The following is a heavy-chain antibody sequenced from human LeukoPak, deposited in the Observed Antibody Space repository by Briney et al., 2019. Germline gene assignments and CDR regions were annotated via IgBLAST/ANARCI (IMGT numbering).Heavy chain of an antibody. CDR3: ARADWDTAMIDY. Sequence: PGGSLRLSCAGSGFTFSSYSMNWVRQAPGKGLEWVSSISSSSSYIYYADSVKGRFTISRDNAKKSLYLQMNSLRAEDTAVYYCARADWDTAMIDYWGQGTVVTVSS. D-gene: IGHD5-18*01. J-gene: IGHJ4*02. CDR2: ISSSSSYI. V-gene: IGHV3-21*01. CDR1: GFTFSSYS.